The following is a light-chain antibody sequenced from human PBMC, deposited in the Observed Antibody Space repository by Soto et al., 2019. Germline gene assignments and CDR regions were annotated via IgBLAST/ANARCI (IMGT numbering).Light chain of an antibody. J-gene: IGLJ3*02. CDR2: EGS. CDR1: SSDIGSYKF. V-gene: IGLV2-23*01. CDR3: CSRV. Sequence: QSVLTQPASVSESPGQSITISCTGTSSDIGSYKFVSWYQHHPGKAPKLMIYEGSKRPSGVSDRFSGSKSGNTASLTISGLQADDEADYYCCSRVFGGGTKLTVL.